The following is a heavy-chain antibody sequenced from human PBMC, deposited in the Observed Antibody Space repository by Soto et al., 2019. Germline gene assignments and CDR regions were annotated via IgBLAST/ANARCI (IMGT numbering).Heavy chain of an antibody. V-gene: IGHV4-31*03. CDR2: IFHSGST. CDR1: GGSISSGGYY. CDR3: ARAGYCTSSSCYLFEY. J-gene: IGHJ4*02. Sequence: QVQLQESGPGLVKPPQTLSLTCNVSGGSISSGGYYWTWIRQRPGKGLEWIGYIFHSGSTYYNPSLKSRFTISVDTSKNQFSLKLTSVTAADTAMYYCARAGYCTSSSCYLFEYWGQGTLVTVSS. D-gene: IGHD2-2*03.